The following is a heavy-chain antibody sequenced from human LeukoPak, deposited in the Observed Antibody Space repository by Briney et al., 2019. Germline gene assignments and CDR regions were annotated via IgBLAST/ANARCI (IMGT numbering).Heavy chain of an antibody. CDR3: ARDLGGYCSSTSCYGLDY. D-gene: IGHD2-2*01. V-gene: IGHV4-59*01. CDR1: GGSISSYY. CDR2: IYYSGST. J-gene: IGHJ4*02. Sequence: SETLSLTCTVSGGSISSYYWSWIRPPPGKRLEWIGYIYYSGSTNYNPSLKSRVTISVDTSKNQFSLKLSSVTAADTAVYYCARDLGGYCSSTSCYGLDYWGQGTLVTVSS.